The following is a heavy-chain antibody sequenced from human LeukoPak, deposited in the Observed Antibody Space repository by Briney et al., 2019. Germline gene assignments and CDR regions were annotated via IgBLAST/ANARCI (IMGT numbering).Heavy chain of an antibody. V-gene: IGHV3-23*01. CDR2: ISGSGGST. D-gene: IGHD3-3*01. J-gene: IGHJ5*02. CDR3: AKDGLHYDFWSGSPFDP. CDR1: GFTFSSYA. Sequence: GGSLRLSCAASGFTFSSYAMSWVRQAPGKGLEWVSAISGSGGSTYYADSVKGGFTISRDNSKNTLYLQMNSLRAEDTAVYYCAKDGLHYDFWSGSPFDPWGQGTLATVSS.